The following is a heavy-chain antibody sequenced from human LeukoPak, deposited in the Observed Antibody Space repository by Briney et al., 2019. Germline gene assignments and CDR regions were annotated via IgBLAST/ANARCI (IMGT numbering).Heavy chain of an antibody. J-gene: IGHJ6*03. V-gene: IGHV1-2*02. CDR2: INPNSGGT. CDR1: GGTFSSYA. D-gene: IGHD3-3*01. CDR3: ARDLTYYDFWSGYYYYYYYMDV. Sequence: ASVKVSCKASGGTFSSYAISWVRQAPGQGLEWMGWINPNSGGTNYAQKFQGRVTMTRDTSISTAYMELSRLRSDDTAVYYCARDLTYYDFWSGYYYYYYYMDVWGKGTTVTVSS.